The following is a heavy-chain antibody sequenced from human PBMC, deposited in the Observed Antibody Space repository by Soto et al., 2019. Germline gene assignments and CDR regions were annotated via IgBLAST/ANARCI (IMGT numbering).Heavy chain of an antibody. CDR1: GFTFSSYW. V-gene: IGHV3-7*05. D-gene: IGHD2-2*01. CDR2: IKQDGSEK. Sequence: GGSLRLSCAASGFTFSSYWMSWVRQAPGKGLEWVANIKQDGSEKYYVDSVKGRFTISRDNAKNSLYLQMNSLRAEDTAVYYCAREIIVVVPAAMGPPHYYYYGMDVWGQGTTVTVSS. CDR3: AREIIVVVPAAMGPPHYYYYGMDV. J-gene: IGHJ6*02.